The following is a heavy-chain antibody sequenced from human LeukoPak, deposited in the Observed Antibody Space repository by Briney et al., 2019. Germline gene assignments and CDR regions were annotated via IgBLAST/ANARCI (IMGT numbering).Heavy chain of an antibody. CDR1: GGSISSYY. CDR2: IYYSGST. Sequence: PSETLSLTCTVSGGSISSYYWSWIRQPPGKGLEWIGSIYYSGSTYYNPSLKSRVTISVDTSKNQFSLKLSSVTAADTAVYYCARSSNYGSGSDAFDIWGQGTMVTVSS. J-gene: IGHJ3*02. CDR3: ARSSNYGSGSDAFDI. D-gene: IGHD3-10*01. V-gene: IGHV4-59*05.